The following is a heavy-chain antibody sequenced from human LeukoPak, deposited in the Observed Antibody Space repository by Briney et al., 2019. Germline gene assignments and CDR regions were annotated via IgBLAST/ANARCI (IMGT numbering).Heavy chain of an antibody. J-gene: IGHJ5*02. CDR3: ATSYDSKTAPYDL. Sequence: PSETLSLTCTASGASISSYCWSWVRQPPGKGLEWIGYIYPRGSTDYNPSLKSRVTVSVDTSKNQVSMELRSLTATDTAVYYCATSYDSKTAPYDLWGQGTLVTVSS. D-gene: IGHD3-3*01. CDR2: IYPRGST. CDR1: GASISSYC. V-gene: IGHV4-4*09.